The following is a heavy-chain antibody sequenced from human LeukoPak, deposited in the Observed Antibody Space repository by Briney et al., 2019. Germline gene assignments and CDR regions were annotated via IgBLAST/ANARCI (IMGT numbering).Heavy chain of an antibody. J-gene: IGHJ5*02. CDR1: GFTFSSYA. V-gene: IGHV3-30-3*01. CDR3: ARDYGRSGSYRWFDP. CDR2: ISYYGSNK. Sequence: GGSLRLSCAASGFTFSSYAMHWVRQAPGKGLEGVAVISYYGSNKYYADSVKSRFTIYIDNHKNTLYLQMNRLRAEDTAVYYCARDYGRSGSYRWFDPWGQGTLVTVSS. D-gene: IGHD1-26*01.